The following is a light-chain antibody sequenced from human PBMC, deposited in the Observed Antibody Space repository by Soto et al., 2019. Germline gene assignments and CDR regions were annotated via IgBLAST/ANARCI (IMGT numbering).Light chain of an antibody. V-gene: IGLV2-11*01. Sequence: QSALTQPRSVSGSPGQSVTISCTGTSRDVGVYNYVSWYQQHPGKAPKPMIYDVSKRPSGVPDRFSGYKSGNTASLTISGLQAEDEADYYCCSYAGRYYVFGNGTKVTVL. CDR1: SRDVGVYNY. CDR3: CSYAGRYYV. CDR2: DVS. J-gene: IGLJ1*01.